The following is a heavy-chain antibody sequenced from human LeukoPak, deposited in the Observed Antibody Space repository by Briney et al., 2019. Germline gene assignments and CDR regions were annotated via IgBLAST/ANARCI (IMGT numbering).Heavy chain of an antibody. J-gene: IGHJ4*02. CDR2: IYPGDSDA. V-gene: IGHV5-51*01. D-gene: IGHD1-26*01. Sequence: GESLKISCKGSGYSFTTYWIGWVRQMPGKGLEWMGIIYPGDSDARYSPSFQGQVTISADKSISTAHLQWSSLKASDTAMYYCARQGGSFLSNFDYWGQGTLVTFSS. CDR1: GYSFTTYW. CDR3: ARQGGSFLSNFDY.